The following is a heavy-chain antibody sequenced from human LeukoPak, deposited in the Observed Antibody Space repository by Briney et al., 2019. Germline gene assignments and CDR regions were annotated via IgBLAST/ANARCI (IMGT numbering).Heavy chain of an antibody. Sequence: GGSLRLSCAASGFTFSSYAMSWVRQAPGKGLEWVAVVSFAGSNKYYADSVKGRFTISRDNSKNTLYLRMNNLRAEDTAVYYCARDLEVDCSSTSCYDYYFYYGMDVWGQGTTVTVSS. J-gene: IGHJ6*02. CDR1: GFTFSSYA. V-gene: IGHV3-30*04. CDR2: VSFAGSNK. D-gene: IGHD2-2*01. CDR3: ARDLEVDCSSTSCYDYYFYYGMDV.